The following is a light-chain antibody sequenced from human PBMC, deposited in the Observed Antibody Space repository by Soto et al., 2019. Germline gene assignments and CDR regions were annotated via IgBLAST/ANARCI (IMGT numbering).Light chain of an antibody. CDR2: GAS. Sequence: EIVLTQSPGTLSLSPGERATLACRASKSVSSSYLAWYQQKTGQAPRRLIYGASSRATGIPDRFSGSGSGTDFTLTISRLEPEDFAVYDCQQYGSSPPWTFGQGTKVEIK. CDR3: QQYGSSPPWT. V-gene: IGKV3-20*01. J-gene: IGKJ1*01. CDR1: KSVSSSY.